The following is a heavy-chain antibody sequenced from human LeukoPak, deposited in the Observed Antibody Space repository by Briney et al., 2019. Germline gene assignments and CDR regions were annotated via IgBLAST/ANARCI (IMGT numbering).Heavy chain of an antibody. CDR2: IIPILGIA. V-gene: IGHV1-69*02. CDR1: GGTFSSYT. CDR3: ASAVRDFWSCYYDY. Sequence: GSSVKVSCKASGGTFSSYTISWVRQAPGQGLEWMGRIIPILGIANYAQKFQGRVTITADKSTSTAYMELSSLRSEDTAVYYCASAVRDFWSCYYDYWGQGTLVTVSS. D-gene: IGHD3-3*01. J-gene: IGHJ4*02.